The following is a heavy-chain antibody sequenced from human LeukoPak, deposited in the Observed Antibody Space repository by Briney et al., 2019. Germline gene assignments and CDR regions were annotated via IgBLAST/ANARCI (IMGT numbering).Heavy chain of an antibody. CDR3: ARGQRSTMIVVVKFDY. D-gene: IGHD3-22*01. CDR1: GGSISSYY. CDR2: IYYSGST. Sequence: SETLSLTCTVSGGSISSYYWSWIRQPPGKGLEWIGYIYYSGSTNYNPSLKSRVTISVDTSKDQFSLKLSSVTAADTAVYYCARGQRSTMIVVVKFDYWGQGTLVTVSS. V-gene: IGHV4-59*12. J-gene: IGHJ4*02.